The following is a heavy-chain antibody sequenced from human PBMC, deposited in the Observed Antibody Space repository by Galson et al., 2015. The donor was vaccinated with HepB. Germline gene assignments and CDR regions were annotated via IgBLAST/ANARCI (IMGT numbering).Heavy chain of an antibody. V-gene: IGHV3-15*01. J-gene: IGHJ4*02. Sequence: SLRLSCAASGFVFSNAWMNWVRQAPGKGLEWVGRIKNKAHGETRDYAAPVKGRFTVSRGDSKNTLYLQMNSVTTEDTAMYYCATGEDCPSHWGQGTLVAVSS. D-gene: IGHD2-21*01. CDR1: GFVFSNAW. CDR2: IKNKAHGETR. CDR3: ATGEDCPSH.